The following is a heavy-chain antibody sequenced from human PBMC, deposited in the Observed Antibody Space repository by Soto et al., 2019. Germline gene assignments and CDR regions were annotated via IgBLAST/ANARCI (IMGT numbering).Heavy chain of an antibody. D-gene: IGHD4-17*01. J-gene: IGHJ6*02. CDR3: AKDALVTTNNYYYYYGMDV. V-gene: IGHV3-23*01. CDR1: GFTFSSYA. CDR2: ISGSGGST. Sequence: VGSLRLSCAASGFTFSSYAMSWVRQAPGKGLEWVSAISGSGGSTYYADSVKGRFTISRDNSKNTLYLQMNSLRAEDTAVYYCAKDALVTTNNYYYYYGMDVWGQGTTVTVSS.